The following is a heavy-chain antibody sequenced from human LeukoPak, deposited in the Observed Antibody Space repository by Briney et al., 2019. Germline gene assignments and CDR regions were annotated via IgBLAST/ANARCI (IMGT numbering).Heavy chain of an antibody. CDR3: ARPKLRYFDWYDAFDI. V-gene: IGHV3-9*01. Sequence: GRSLRLSCAASGFTFDDYAMHWVRQAPGKGLEWVSGISWNSGSIDYADSVRGRFTISRDNAKNSLYLQMNSLRAEDTAVYYCARPKLRYFDWYDAFDIWGQGTMVTVSS. CDR1: GFTFDDYA. J-gene: IGHJ3*02. CDR2: ISWNSGSI. D-gene: IGHD3-9*01.